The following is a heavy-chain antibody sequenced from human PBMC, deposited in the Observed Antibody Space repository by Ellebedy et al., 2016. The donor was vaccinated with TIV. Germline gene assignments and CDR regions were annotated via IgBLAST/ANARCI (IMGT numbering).Heavy chain of an antibody. V-gene: IGHV4-39*01. CDR2: IYYSGST. CDR1: GGSISSSSYY. CDR3: ASLRPYYYDNWFDP. J-gene: IGHJ5*02. Sequence: MPSETLSLTCTVSGGSISSSSYYWGWIRQPPGKGLEWIGSIYYSGSTYYNPSLKSRVTISVDTSKNQFSLKLSSVTAADTAVYYCASLRPYYYDNWFDPWGQGTLVTVSS. D-gene: IGHD3-22*01.